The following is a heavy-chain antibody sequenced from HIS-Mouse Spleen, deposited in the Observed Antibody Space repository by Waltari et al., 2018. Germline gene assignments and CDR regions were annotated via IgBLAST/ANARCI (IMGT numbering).Heavy chain of an antibody. Sequence: QLQLQESGPGLVKPSETLSLTCTVPGGSISSSRYYWGWIRQPPGKGLEWIGSIYYSGSTYYNPSLKSRVTISVDTYKNQFSLKLSSVTAADTAVYYCARKRTASGWFDPWGQGTLVTVSS. CDR1: GGSISSSRYY. CDR2: IYYSGST. V-gene: IGHV4-39*01. D-gene: IGHD2-21*02. CDR3: ARKRTASGWFDP. J-gene: IGHJ5*02.